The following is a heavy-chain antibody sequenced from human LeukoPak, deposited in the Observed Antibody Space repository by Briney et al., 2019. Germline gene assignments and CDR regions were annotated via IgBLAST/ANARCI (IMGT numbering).Heavy chain of an antibody. V-gene: IGHV4-31*03. CDR3: ARELWFANAPGSWLDP. J-gene: IGHJ5*02. CDR1: GGSVSSGGYY. CDR2: IYYNGNT. Sequence: SRTLSLTCTVSGGSVSSGGYYWTWIRQHPGEGLEWIGYIYYNGNTYYNPSLKSRVTISGETSKNQLSLKLSSVTAADTAVYYCARELWFANAPGSWLDPWGQGTLVTVSS. D-gene: IGHD3-10*01.